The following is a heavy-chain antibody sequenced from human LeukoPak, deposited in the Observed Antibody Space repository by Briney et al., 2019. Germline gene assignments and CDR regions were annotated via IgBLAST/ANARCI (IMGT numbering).Heavy chain of an antibody. CDR1: GFTFTPYS. D-gene: IGHD2-21*02. CDR2: RSSSNSY. V-gene: IGHV3-21*01. J-gene: IGHJ6*02. Sequence: GGSLRLSCAASGFTFTPYSINWVRQAPGKGLEWVSSRSSSNSYYADSGNGRFTISRDNAKKSVYLQMNSLRAEDTAVYYCARDPGDLRWGMDVWGQGTTVTVAS. CDR3: ARDPGDLRWGMDV.